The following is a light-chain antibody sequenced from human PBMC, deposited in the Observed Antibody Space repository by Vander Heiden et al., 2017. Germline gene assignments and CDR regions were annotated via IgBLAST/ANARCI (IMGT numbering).Light chain of an antibody. Sequence: ALRMIQSPSSFSASTGDRVTITCRASQGISSYLAWYQQKPGKAPKLLIYAASTLQSGVPSRFSGSGSGTDFTLTISCLQSEDFATYYCQQYYSYPLAFGQGTKVEIK. CDR3: QQYYSYPLA. CDR2: AAS. J-gene: IGKJ1*01. CDR1: QGISSY. V-gene: IGKV1-8*01.